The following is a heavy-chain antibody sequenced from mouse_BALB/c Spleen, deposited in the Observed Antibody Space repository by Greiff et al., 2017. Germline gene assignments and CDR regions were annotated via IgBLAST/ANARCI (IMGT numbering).Heavy chain of an antibody. CDR3: ARFYYGSSYDPWCAY. CDR2: INPSSGYT. Sequence: VQLQQSGAELARPGASVKMSCKASGYTFTSYTMHWVKQRPGQGLEWIGYINPSSGYTNYNQKFKDKATLTADKSSSTAYMQLSSLTSEDSAVYYCARFYYGSSYDPWCAYWGQGTLVTVSA. CDR1: GYTFTSYT. V-gene: IGHV1-4*01. D-gene: IGHD1-1*01. J-gene: IGHJ3*01.